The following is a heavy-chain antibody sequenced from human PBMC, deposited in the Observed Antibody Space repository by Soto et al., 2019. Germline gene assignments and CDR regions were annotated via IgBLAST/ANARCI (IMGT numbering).Heavy chain of an antibody. CDR3: AKDASGTYYNWFDP. V-gene: IGHV4-59*01. CDR1: GGSISTYY. CDR2: LYNNGNT. J-gene: IGHJ5*02. D-gene: IGHD3-10*01. Sequence: SETLSLTCTVYGGSISTYYWSWLRQPPGKGLEWIGFLYNNGNTKYNPSLQSRVTISLDASKNQFSLDLRSVTAADTAVYYCAKDASGTYYNWFDPWGQGILVTVSS.